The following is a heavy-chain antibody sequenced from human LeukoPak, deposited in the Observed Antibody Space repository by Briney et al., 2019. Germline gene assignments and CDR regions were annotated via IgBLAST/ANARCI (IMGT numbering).Heavy chain of an antibody. D-gene: IGHD2-15*01. CDR3: ARDGVGSDYGMDV. J-gene: IGHJ6*02. Sequence: PSETLSLTCTVSGGSISSSSYYWGWIRQPPGKGLEWIGSIYYSGSTYYNPSLKSRVTISVDTSKNQFSLKLSSVTAADTAVYYCARDGVGSDYGMDVWGQGTTVTVSS. CDR2: IYYSGST. CDR1: GGSISSSSYY. V-gene: IGHV4-39*07.